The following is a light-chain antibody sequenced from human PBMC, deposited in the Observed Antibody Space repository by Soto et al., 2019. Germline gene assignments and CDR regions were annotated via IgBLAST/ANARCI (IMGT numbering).Light chain of an antibody. CDR2: MAS. J-gene: IGKJ1*01. Sequence: DSRLTNKPYNLPGSAGARGTITCRASQTSSSWLAWYQQKPGKAPKLLIYMASTLKSGVPSRFSGSGSGTEFTLTISSLQPDEFATYYCQHYNSYSEASGQGTK. V-gene: IGKV1-5*03. CDR1: QTSSSW. CDR3: QHYNSYSEA.